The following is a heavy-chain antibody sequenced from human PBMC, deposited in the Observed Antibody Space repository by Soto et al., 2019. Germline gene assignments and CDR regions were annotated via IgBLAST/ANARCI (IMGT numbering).Heavy chain of an antibody. CDR3: ATNYDCWSGYSHSREAAFDI. CDR2: MNPNTGST. D-gene: IGHD3-3*01. CDR1: GYTFTTYD. V-gene: IGHV1-8*01. J-gene: IGHJ3*02. Sequence: QVQLVQSGAEVKKPGASVKVSCKASGYTFTTYDLNWVRQATGQGLEWMGWMNPNTGSTGYAQKFQGRVTMTRNTSINTAYMELSSLRPEDTAVYYCATNYDCWSGYSHSREAAFDIWGQGTLVTVSS.